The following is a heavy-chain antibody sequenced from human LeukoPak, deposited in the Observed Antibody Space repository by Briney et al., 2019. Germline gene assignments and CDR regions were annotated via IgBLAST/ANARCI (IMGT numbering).Heavy chain of an antibody. D-gene: IGHD7-27*01. CDR2: IKSKTDGGTT. CDR1: GFTFSNAW. Sequence: GGSLRLSCAASGFTFSNAWMNWVRQAPGKGLEWVGRIKSKTDGGTTDYAAPLKGRFTISRDDSKHTLYLQVNSLKTENTAVYYCTTGNWGSFSYWGQGTLVTVSS. V-gene: IGHV3-15*01. CDR3: TTGNWGSFSY. J-gene: IGHJ4*02.